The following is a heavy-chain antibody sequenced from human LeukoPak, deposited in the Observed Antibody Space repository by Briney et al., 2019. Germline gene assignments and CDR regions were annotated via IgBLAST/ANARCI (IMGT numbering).Heavy chain of an antibody. CDR3: AREHSSSWYGGDAFDI. J-gene: IGHJ3*02. V-gene: IGHV1-2*02. CDR2: INPNSGGT. Sequence: ASVKVSCKASGYTFTGYYMHWVRQAPGQGLEWMGWINPNSGGTNYAQKFQGRVTMTRDTSISTAYMELSRLRSDDMAVYYCAREHSSSWYGGDAFDIWGQGTMVTVSS. D-gene: IGHD6-13*01. CDR1: GYTFTGYY.